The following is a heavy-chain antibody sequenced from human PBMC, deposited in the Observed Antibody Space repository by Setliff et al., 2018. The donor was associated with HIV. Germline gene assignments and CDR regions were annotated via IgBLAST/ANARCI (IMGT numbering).Heavy chain of an antibody. CDR2: INPDGRQR. V-gene: IGHV3-7*01. J-gene: IGHJ4*02. CDR1: GFTFTTYW. Sequence: GGSLRLSCAVSGFTFTTYWMTWVRQAPGKGLEWVANINPDGRQRNYADSVKGRFTISRDNADNSLYLQVNSLRAEDTAVYYCARDTAYSFDYWGQGTLVTVSS. CDR3: ARDTAYSFDY. D-gene: IGHD5-18*01.